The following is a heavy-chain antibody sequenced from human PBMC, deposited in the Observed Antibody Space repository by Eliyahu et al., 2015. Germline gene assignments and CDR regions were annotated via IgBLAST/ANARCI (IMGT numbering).Heavy chain of an antibody. Sequence: EVQLVESGGGLVQPGRSLRLSCAASGFTFXDYAMHWVRQAPGKGLEWVSGISWNSGSIGYADSVKGRFTISRDNAKNSLYLQMKSLRAEDTALYYCAKDLRYDYTNYYFDYWGQGTLVTVSS. D-gene: IGHD3-16*01. V-gene: IGHV3-9*01. J-gene: IGHJ4*02. CDR3: AKDLRYDYTNYYFDY. CDR1: GFTFXDYA. CDR2: ISWNSGSI.